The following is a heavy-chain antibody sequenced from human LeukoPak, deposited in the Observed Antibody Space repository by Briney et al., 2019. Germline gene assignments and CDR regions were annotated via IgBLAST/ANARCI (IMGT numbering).Heavy chain of an antibody. CDR3: ARDGLNTMVRGKIHYYYMDV. Sequence: SETLSLTCAVSGGSISSGSYYWSWIRQPAGKGLEWIGRIYTSGSTHYNPSLKSRVTISVDTSKNQFSLKLSSVTAADTAVYYCARDGLNTMVRGKIHYYYMDVWGKGTTVTISS. J-gene: IGHJ6*03. CDR1: GGSISSGSYY. CDR2: IYTSGST. V-gene: IGHV4-61*02. D-gene: IGHD3-10*01.